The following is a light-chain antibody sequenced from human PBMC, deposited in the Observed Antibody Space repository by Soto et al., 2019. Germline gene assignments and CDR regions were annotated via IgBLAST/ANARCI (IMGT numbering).Light chain of an antibody. V-gene: IGKV3-20*01. Sequence: ETVLTQSPGTMSLSTGERATLSCRASQSVTKRSLAWFQQKPGQAPRILIFGALSRATGIPDRFSGSGSGTDLTLTICRLEPDDLAVYDCQQYANSPGTFGQGTKVEVK. CDR3: QQYANSPGT. CDR2: GAL. CDR1: QSVTKRS. J-gene: IGKJ1*01.